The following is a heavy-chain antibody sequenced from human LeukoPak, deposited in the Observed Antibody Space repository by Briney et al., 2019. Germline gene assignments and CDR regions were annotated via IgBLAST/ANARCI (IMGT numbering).Heavy chain of an antibody. V-gene: IGHV4-39*01. Sequence: SETLSLTCTVSGGSISSSSYYWGWIRQPPGKGLEWIGRIYYSGSTYYNPSLKRRVTISVDTSKNQFSPKLSSVTAADTAVYYCARHGRDIVVVPAAILYFDYWGQGTLVTVSS. CDR2: IYYSGST. J-gene: IGHJ4*02. CDR1: GGSISSSSYY. D-gene: IGHD2-2*02. CDR3: ARHGRDIVVVPAAILYFDY.